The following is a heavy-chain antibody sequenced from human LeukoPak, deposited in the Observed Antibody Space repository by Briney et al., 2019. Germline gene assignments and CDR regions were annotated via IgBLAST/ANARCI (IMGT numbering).Heavy chain of an antibody. CDR3: ATEPLYSSGWYYFDY. V-gene: IGHV1-24*01. J-gene: IGHJ4*02. CDR1: GYTLTELS. D-gene: IGHD6-19*01. Sequence: ASVKVSCKVSGYTLTELSMHWVRQAPGKGLEWMGGFDPEDGGTIYAQKFQGRVTMTEDTSTDTAYMELSSLRSEDTAVYYCATEPLYSSGWYYFDYWGQGTLVTVSS. CDR2: FDPEDGGT.